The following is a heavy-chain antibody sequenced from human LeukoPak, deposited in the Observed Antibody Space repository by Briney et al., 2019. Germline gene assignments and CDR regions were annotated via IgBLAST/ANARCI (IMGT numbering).Heavy chain of an antibody. Sequence: ASVKVSCKASGYTFTGYYMHWVRQAPGQGLEWMGWINPNSGGTNYVQKFLGRVTMTRDTSISTAYMDLSSLRYEDTAVYYCAMYDSSGYRHFHHWGQGTLVTVSS. D-gene: IGHD3-22*01. J-gene: IGHJ1*01. CDR3: AMYDSSGYRHFHH. CDR2: INPNSGGT. CDR1: GYTFTGYY. V-gene: IGHV1-2*02.